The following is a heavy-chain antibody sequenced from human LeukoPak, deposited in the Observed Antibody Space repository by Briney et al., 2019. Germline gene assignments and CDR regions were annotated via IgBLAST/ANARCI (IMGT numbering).Heavy chain of an antibody. D-gene: IGHD2-2*01. CDR2: ISGSGGST. Sequence: GGSLRLSCAASGFTFSSYAMSWVRQAAGKGLEWVSAISGSGGSTYYADSLKGRFTISRDNSKHPLYLQMNSLRADDTAVYYCAREHLGYCSSTSCYGAYWGQGTLVTVSS. CDR1: GFTFSSYA. V-gene: IGHV3-23*01. J-gene: IGHJ4*02. CDR3: AREHLGYCSSTSCYGAY.